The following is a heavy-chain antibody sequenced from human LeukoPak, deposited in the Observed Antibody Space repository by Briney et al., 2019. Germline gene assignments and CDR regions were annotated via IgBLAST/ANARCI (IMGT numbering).Heavy chain of an antibody. CDR1: GFTFSSYG. J-gene: IGHJ3*02. Sequence: GRSLRLSCAASGFTFSSYGMHWVRQAPGKGLEWVAVISYDGSEKYYADSVKGRFTISRDNSKNTLYLQMSSLRDEETAVYYCARDDEQPGSRGAFDIWGQGTMVTVSS. V-gene: IGHV3-30*03. CDR3: ARDDEQPGSRGAFDI. D-gene: IGHD6-13*01. CDR2: ISYDGSEK.